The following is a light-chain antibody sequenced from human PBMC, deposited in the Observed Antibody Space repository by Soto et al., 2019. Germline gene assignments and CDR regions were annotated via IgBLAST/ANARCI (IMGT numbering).Light chain of an antibody. CDR2: DTS. J-gene: IGKJ5*01. CDR1: QSVSSY. Sequence: IVMTQSPATLSVSPVERATLSFRASQSVSSYLAWHQQKPGQAPRLLIYDTSNRATGIPARFSGSGSGTDFTLTISSLEPEDFAVYYCQQSSNWLTFGQGTRLEIK. CDR3: QQSSNWLT. V-gene: IGKV3-11*01.